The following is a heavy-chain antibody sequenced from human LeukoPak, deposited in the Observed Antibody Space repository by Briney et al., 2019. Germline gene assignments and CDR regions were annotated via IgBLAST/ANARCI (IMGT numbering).Heavy chain of an antibody. Sequence: APVKVSCKASGYTFTGYYMHWVRQAPGQGLEWMGWINPNSGGTNYAQKFQGRVTMTRDTSISTAYMELSRLRSDDTAVYYCASPGMTAAGTKAFDIWGQGTMVTVSS. V-gene: IGHV1-2*02. D-gene: IGHD6-13*01. CDR3: ASPGMTAAGTKAFDI. CDR1: GYTFTGYY. CDR2: INPNSGGT. J-gene: IGHJ3*02.